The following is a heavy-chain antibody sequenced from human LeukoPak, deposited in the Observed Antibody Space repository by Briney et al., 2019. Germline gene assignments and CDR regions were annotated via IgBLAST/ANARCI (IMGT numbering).Heavy chain of an antibody. Sequence: SETLSLTCPVSGGSLSSYYWSWIRQPPGKGLEWIGYIYYSGSTNYNPSLKSRVTISVDTSKNQFSLKLSSVTAADTAVYYCARDGYKLFGYDYGDRLRAFDIWGQGTMVTVSS. V-gene: IGHV4-59*01. CDR1: GGSLSSYY. J-gene: IGHJ3*02. CDR3: ARDGYKLFGYDYGDRLRAFDI. D-gene: IGHD4-17*01. CDR2: IYYSGST.